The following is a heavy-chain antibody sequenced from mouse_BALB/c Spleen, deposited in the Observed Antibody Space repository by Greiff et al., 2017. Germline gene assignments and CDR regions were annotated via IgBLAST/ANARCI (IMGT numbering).Heavy chain of an antibody. CDR2: IDPSDSET. Sequence: VQLQQSGAELVQPGAPVKLSCTASGYTFTSYWMNWVQQSPGRGLEWIGSIDPSDSETHYNQKFKVKATLTVDKSSSTAYIQLSSLTPEDSAVYYCARYPAYYGYGGYFDYWGQGTTLTVSS. D-gene: IGHD2-14*01. CDR1: GYTFTSYW. J-gene: IGHJ2*01. V-gene: IGHV1-69*02. CDR3: ARYPAYYGYGGYFDY.